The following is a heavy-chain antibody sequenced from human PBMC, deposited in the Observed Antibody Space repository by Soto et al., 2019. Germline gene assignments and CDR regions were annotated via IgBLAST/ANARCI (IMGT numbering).Heavy chain of an antibody. D-gene: IGHD3-22*01. CDR1: KFTFRTYV. V-gene: IGHV3-30*04. CDR3: AREMIPMIMGGMSAMDV. Sequence: ESGGGVVQPERSQRLSCAASKFTFRTYVMHWVRQAPGKGLEWVALKSFDGSNKYYADSVKGRFTISRDNSKNTMYLQMNSLRPEDTAVYYCAREMIPMIMGGMSAMDVWGQGTTVTVSS. J-gene: IGHJ6*02. CDR2: KSFDGSNK.